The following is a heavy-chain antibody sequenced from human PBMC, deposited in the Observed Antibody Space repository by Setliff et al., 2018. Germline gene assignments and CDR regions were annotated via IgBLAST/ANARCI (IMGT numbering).Heavy chain of an antibody. J-gene: IGHJ6*03. CDR2: IYHSGNT. V-gene: IGHV4-31*03. D-gene: IGHD3-3*01. CDR3: ARMSRYSEFWSGYAEDYYSSYIDV. CDR1: GGSISSGDHY. Sequence: SETLSLTCTVSGGSISSGDHYWSWIRQHPGKGLEWIGYIYHSGNTYYNPSLKSRITISVDTSKNQFSLKLSSVTAADTAVYYCARMSRYSEFWSGYAEDYYSSYIDVWGTGATVTVSS.